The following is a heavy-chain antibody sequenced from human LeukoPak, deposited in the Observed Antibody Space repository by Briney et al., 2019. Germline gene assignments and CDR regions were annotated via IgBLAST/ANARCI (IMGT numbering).Heavy chain of an antibody. V-gene: IGHV1-2*02. CDR1: GYTFSAYS. Sequence: ASVKISCQASGYTFSAYSIYWVRQAPGQGLEWMGWINPNSGGTNFVQKFQGRVTMTRDTTISTAYMELSSLTSDDTAVYYCARTVDWNDARKKGMDVWGQGTTVTV. D-gene: IGHD1-1*01. CDR3: ARTVDWNDARKKGMDV. J-gene: IGHJ6*02. CDR2: INPNSGGT.